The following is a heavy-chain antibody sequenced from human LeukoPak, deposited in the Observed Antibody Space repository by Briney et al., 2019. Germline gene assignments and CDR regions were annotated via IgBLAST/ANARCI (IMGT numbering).Heavy chain of an antibody. CDR1: GFTFTFYA. CDR3: AKDAVFGDYEWVFDY. Sequence: GGSLRLSCAASGFTFTFYAMSWVRQAPGKGLEWVSTISGSGGSTKYADSVKGRFTISRDNSKNTLYLQMNSLRAEDTALYYCAKDAVFGDYEWVFDYWGQGTLVTVSS. J-gene: IGHJ4*02. CDR2: ISGSGGST. D-gene: IGHD4-17*01. V-gene: IGHV3-23*01.